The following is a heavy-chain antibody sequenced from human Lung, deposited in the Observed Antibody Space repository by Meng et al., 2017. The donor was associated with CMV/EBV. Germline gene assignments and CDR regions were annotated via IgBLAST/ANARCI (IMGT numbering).Heavy chain of an antibody. J-gene: IGHJ4*01. D-gene: IGHD6-19*01. CDR1: GNSFSGFY. Sequence: VQLVQSGAEVKKPGASLKISCQASGNSFSGFYLDWARQAPGHGLEWLGRVNPISDDTHLAQKFEGRITVIRGATINTAFMELTRLRPDDTAVYYCAKSSDNGWSSWGPGTLVTVSS. CDR2: VNPISDDT. CDR3: AKSSDNGWSS. V-gene: IGHV1-2*06.